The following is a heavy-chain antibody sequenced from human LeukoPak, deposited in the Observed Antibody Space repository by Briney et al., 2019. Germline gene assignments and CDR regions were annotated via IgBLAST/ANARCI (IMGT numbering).Heavy chain of an antibody. CDR3: AKGAVYDFWSGSDH. V-gene: IGHV3-30*02. D-gene: IGHD3-3*01. J-gene: IGHJ4*02. CDR1: GFTFSSYG. CDR2: IRYDGSNK. Sequence: GGSLRLSRAASGFTFSSYGMHWVRQAPGKGLEWVAFIRYDGSNKYYADSVKGRFTISRDNSKNTLYLQMNSLRAEDTAVYYCAKGAVYDFWSGSDHWGQGTLVTVSS.